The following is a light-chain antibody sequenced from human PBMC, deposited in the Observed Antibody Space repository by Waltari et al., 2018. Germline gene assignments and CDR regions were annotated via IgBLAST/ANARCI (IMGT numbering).Light chain of an antibody. J-gene: IGKJ1*01. V-gene: IGKV2-29*02. CDR1: QSLLHSDGNTY. Sequence: DIVMTQTPLSLPVTPGEPASISCRSSQSLLHSDGNTYLYWYLQKAGQPPRLLIYRVSNRVSGVPDRFSGSGSGTEFTLKISRVKAEDVGVYYCMQALQSPWTFGQGTKVEIK. CDR3: MQALQSPWT. CDR2: RVS.